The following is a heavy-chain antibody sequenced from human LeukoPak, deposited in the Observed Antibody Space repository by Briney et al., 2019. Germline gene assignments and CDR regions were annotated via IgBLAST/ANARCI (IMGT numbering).Heavy chain of an antibody. CDR2: IYTSGGT. V-gene: IGHV4-4*07. CDR3: ARDLSYYDSSGSIFDY. J-gene: IGHJ4*02. Sequence: WETLSLTCAVSGGSISSYYWSWIRQPAGKGLEWIGRIYTSGGTNYNPSLKSRVTMSVDTSKNQFSLKLSSVTAADTAVYYCARDLSYYDSSGSIFDYWGQGTLVTVSS. CDR1: GGSISSYY. D-gene: IGHD3-22*01.